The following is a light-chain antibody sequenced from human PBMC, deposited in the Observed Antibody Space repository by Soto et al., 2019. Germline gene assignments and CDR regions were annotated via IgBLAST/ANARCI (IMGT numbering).Light chain of an antibody. Sequence: DIQMTQSTSSLSASVGDRVTITCRASQNIRNYLNWYQQKPGDAPKLLIYAASTLQGAVPSRFSGSGSGTDFTLTISSLQPEDFATYHCQQVHSTPYTFGQGTRLEI. CDR3: QQVHSTPYT. J-gene: IGKJ2*01. CDR2: AAS. V-gene: IGKV1-39*01. CDR1: QNIRNY.